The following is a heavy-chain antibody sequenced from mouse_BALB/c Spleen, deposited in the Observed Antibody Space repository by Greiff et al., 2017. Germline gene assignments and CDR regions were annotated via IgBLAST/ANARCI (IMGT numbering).Heavy chain of an antibody. CDR2: INPSNGGT. CDR1: GYTFTSYY. V-gene: IGHV1S81*02. Sequence: VQLQQSGAELVKPGASVKLSCKASGYTFTSYYMSWVKQRPGQGLEWIGEINPSNGGTNFNEKFKSKATLTVDKSSSTAYMQLSSLTSEDSAVYYCTRGDIYAMDYWGQGTSGTVSS. CDR3: TRGDIYAMDY. D-gene: IGHD3-3*01. J-gene: IGHJ4*01.